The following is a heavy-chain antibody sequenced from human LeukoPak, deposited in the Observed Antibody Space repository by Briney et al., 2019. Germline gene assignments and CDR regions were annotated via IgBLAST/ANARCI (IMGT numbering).Heavy chain of an antibody. CDR1: GFTFSNYW. D-gene: IGHD6-19*01. J-gene: IGHJ4*02. CDR2: ILYEGNNK. V-gene: IGHV3-30-3*01. CDR3: ARDRIAVATYYFDC. Sequence: GGSLRLSCAASGFTFSNYWMHWVRQAPGKGLEWVAGILYEGNNKYHADSVKGRFSISRDNSKKTLYLQMDSLRVEDTAVYYCARDRIAVATYYFDCWGQGTLVTVSS.